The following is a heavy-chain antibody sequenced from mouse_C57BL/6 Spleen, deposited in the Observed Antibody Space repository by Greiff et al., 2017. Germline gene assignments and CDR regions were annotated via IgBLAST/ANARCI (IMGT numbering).Heavy chain of an antibody. CDR2: ISSGGSYT. Sequence: EVKLVESGGDLVKPGGSLKLSCAASGFTFSSYGMSWVRQTPEKRLEWVADISSGGSYTSYPASVKGRFNISSDNAKKTLYLKMSSLKSEDKSMYYCARHGRYYGYYFDYWGQGTTLTVSS. CDR3: ARHGRYYGYYFDY. V-gene: IGHV5-6*01. CDR1: GFTFSSYG. D-gene: IGHD2-3*01. J-gene: IGHJ2*01.